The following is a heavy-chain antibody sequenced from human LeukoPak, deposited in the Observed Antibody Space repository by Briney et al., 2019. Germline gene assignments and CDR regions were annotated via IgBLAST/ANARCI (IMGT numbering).Heavy chain of an antibody. CDR2: IWYDGSNK. CDR1: GFTFSSYG. J-gene: IGHJ5*02. Sequence: PGGSLRLSCAASGFTFSSYGMHWVRQAPGKGLEWVAVIWYDGSNKYYADSVKGRFTISRDNSKNTLYLQMNSLRAEDTAVYYCARGRYFDWLCWFDPWGQGTLVTVSS. D-gene: IGHD3-9*01. CDR3: ARGRYFDWLCWFDP. V-gene: IGHV3-33*01.